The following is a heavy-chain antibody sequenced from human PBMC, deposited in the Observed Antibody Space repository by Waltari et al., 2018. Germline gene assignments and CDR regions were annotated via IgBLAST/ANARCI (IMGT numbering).Heavy chain of an antibody. CDR2: INPNRGGT. CDR3: ARDLGSISGS. J-gene: IGHJ4*02. D-gene: IGHD3-10*01. V-gene: IGHV1-2*02. CDR1: GYTFTGYY. Sequence: QVQLVQSGAEVKKPGASVKVSCKASGYTFTGYYMHWVRQAPGQGLEWMGWINPNRGGTNYERKFQGRVTMTRDTSSSTAYMELSRLRSDDTAVYYCARDLGSISGSWGQGTLVTVSS.